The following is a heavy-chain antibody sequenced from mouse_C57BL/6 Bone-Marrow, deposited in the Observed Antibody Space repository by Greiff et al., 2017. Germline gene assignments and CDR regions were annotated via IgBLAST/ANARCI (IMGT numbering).Heavy chain of an antibody. Sequence: QVQLQQPGAELVRPGTSVKLSCKASGYTFTSYWMHWVKQRPGQGLEWIGVIDPSDSYTNYNQKFKGKATLTVDTSSSTAYMQLSSLTSEDSAVYYWARKDYGSPGWFAYWGQGTLVTVSA. CDR2: IDPSDSYT. J-gene: IGHJ3*01. CDR3: ARKDYGSPGWFAY. V-gene: IGHV1-59*01. CDR1: GYTFTSYW. D-gene: IGHD1-1*01.